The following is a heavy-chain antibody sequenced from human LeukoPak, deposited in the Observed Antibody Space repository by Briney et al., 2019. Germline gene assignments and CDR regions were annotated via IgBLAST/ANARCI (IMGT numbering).Heavy chain of an antibody. J-gene: IGHJ4*02. CDR2: IYYSGNT. CDR1: GDSISSSNSY. Sequence: SETLSLTCTVSGDSISSSNSYWGWIRQPPGKGLEWIGSIYYSGNTYYNASLKSRVTISVDTSKNQFSLKLSSVTAADTAVYYCARPNYYDSSGYYYFDYWGQGTLVTVSS. D-gene: IGHD3-22*01. V-gene: IGHV4-39*01. CDR3: ARPNYYDSSGYYYFDY.